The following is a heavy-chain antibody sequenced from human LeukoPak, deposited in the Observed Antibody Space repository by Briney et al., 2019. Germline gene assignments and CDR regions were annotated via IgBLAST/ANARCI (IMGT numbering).Heavy chain of an antibody. CDR1: GFTFSSYS. CDR2: ISSSSSYI. V-gene: IGHV3-21*05. CDR3: ARDRVVGATQDI. D-gene: IGHD1-26*01. J-gene: IGHJ3*02. Sequence: GGSLRLSCAASGFTFSSYSMNWVRQAPGKGLEWVSYISSSSSYIYYADSVKGRFTISRDNAKNSLYLQMNSLRAEDTAVYYCARDRVVGATQDIWGQGTMVTVSS.